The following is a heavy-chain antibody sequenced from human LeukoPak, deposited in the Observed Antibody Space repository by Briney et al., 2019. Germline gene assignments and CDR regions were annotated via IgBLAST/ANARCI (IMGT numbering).Heavy chain of an antibody. CDR2: INPNSGGT. CDR3: ARGVLPGIAAAPYEFDP. D-gene: IGHD6-13*01. V-gene: IGHV1-2*02. CDR1: GYTITNNY. Sequence: ASVKVSCKASGYTITNNYMHWVRQAPGQGLEWMGWINPNSGGTNYAQKFQGRVTMTRDTSISTAYMELSRLRSDDTAVYYCARGVLPGIAAAPYEFDPWGQGTLVTVSS. J-gene: IGHJ5*02.